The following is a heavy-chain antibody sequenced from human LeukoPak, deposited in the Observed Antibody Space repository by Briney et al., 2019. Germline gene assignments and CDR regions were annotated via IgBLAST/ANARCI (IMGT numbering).Heavy chain of an antibody. CDR3: ARDRRYCSSTSCYGLRYAFDI. Sequence: ASVKVSCKASGYTFTGYYMHWVRQAPGQGLEWMGWINPNSGGTNYAQKFQGRVTMTRDTSISTAYMELSRLRSDDTAVYYCARDRRYCSSTSCYGLRYAFDIWGQGTMVTVSS. CDR2: INPNSGGT. V-gene: IGHV1-2*02. J-gene: IGHJ3*02. D-gene: IGHD2-2*01. CDR1: GYTFTGYY.